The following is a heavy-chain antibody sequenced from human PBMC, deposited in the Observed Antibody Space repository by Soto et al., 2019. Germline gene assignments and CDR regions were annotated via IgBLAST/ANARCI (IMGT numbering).Heavy chain of an antibody. Sequence: PGGSLRLSCAASGFTFTIYAMSWVRQAPGKGLEWVSAITGSGGSTYYADSVKGRFTISRDNSKNTLYLQMNSLRAEDTAVYYCAKAREAMVRGAAFYFDYWGQGTLVTVSS. CDR3: AKAREAMVRGAAFYFDY. J-gene: IGHJ4*02. CDR1: GFTFTIYA. CDR2: ITGSGGST. D-gene: IGHD3-10*01. V-gene: IGHV3-23*01.